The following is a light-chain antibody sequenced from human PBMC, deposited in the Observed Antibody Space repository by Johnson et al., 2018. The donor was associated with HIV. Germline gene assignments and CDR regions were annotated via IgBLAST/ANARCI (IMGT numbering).Light chain of an antibody. J-gene: IGLJ1*01. CDR2: KNN. CDR3: GTWDSSLSVRV. Sequence: QSVLTQPPSVSAAPGQKVTISCSGSSSNIGNNYVSWYQQLPGTAPKLLIYKNNKRPSGIPDRFSGSKSGTSATLGITGLQTGDEADYYCGTWDSSLSVRVFGTGTKVTVL. V-gene: IGLV1-51*02. CDR1: SSNIGNNY.